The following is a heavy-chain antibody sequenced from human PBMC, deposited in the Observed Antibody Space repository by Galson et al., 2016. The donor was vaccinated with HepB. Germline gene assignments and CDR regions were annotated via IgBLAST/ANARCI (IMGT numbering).Heavy chain of an antibody. Sequence: SVKVSCKASGYTFTGFYIHWVRQAPGQGLEWMGRIDHKDGGTAYAQRFLGRVTMTRDTSINTAHMELSSLRSDDTAVYYCARDQRVSLDSWGQGTLVTVSS. V-gene: IGHV1-2*06. CDR3: ARDQRVSLDS. CDR1: GYTFTGFY. J-gene: IGHJ4*02. CDR2: IDHKDGGT.